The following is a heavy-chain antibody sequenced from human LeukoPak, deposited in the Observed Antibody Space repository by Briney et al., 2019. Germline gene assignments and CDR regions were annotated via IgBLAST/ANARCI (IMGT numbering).Heavy chain of an antibody. Sequence: PGGSLRLSCAASGFTFSSYWMSWVRQAPGKGLEWVANTKQDGSGKYYVDSVKGRFTISRDNAKNSLYLQMNSLRAEDTAVYYCARVRQYYDFWSGSYYFDYWGQGTLVTVSS. J-gene: IGHJ4*02. CDR2: TKQDGSGK. D-gene: IGHD3-3*01. V-gene: IGHV3-7*01. CDR3: ARVRQYYDFWSGSYYFDY. CDR1: GFTFSSYW.